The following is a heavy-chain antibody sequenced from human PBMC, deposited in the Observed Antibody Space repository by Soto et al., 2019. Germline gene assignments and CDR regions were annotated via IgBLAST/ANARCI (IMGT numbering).Heavy chain of an antibody. CDR2: IIPIFGTT. D-gene: IGHD2-21*01. J-gene: IGHJ4*02. V-gene: IGHV1-69*06. Sequence: QVQLVQSGAEVKKPGSSVKVSCRASGGTFNNYVINWVRQAPGQGLEWMAGIIPIFGTTNYAQKFQGRVNITADKSTSTAHMELKRPRSEDTAVYYCAGRCDGNHCLGHFDSCGQGTLVTVSS. CDR3: AGRCDGNHCLGHFDS. CDR1: GGTFNNYV.